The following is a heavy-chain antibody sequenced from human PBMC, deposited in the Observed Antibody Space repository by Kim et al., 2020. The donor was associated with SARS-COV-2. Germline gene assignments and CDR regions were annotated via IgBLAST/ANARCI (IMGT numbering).Heavy chain of an antibody. Sequence: SETLSLTCTVSGGSISSGGYYWSWIRQHPGKGLEWIGYIYYSGSTYYNPSLKSRVTISVDTSKNQFSLKLSSVTAADTAVYYCAGGLRDDSSGYYYYYVMDVWGQGTTVTVSS. CDR3: AGGLRDDSSGYYYYYVMDV. D-gene: IGHD3-22*01. CDR2: IYYSGST. J-gene: IGHJ6*02. V-gene: IGHV4-31*03. CDR1: GGSISSGGYY.